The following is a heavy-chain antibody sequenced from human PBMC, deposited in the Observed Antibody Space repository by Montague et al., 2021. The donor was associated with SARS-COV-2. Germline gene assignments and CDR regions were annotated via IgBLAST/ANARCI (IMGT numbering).Heavy chain of an antibody. CDR3: ATDRTVAPGCGFDP. V-gene: IGHV3-74*01. D-gene: IGHD2-8*02. J-gene: IGHJ5*02. Sequence: SLRLSCAASGFTFSSHWMHWVRQLPGKGLLWVSRINTDGTITNYADSVKGRFTISRDNAKNSMYLQMNSLRVEDTAVYYCATDRTVAPGCGFDPWGQGTLVTVSS. CDR2: INTDGTIT. CDR1: GFTFSSHW.